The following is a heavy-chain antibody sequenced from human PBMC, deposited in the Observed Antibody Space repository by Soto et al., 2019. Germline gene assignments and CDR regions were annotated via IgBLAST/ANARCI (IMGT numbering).Heavy chain of an antibody. CDR1: GGSISSGGYY. Sequence: SETLSLTCTVSGGSISSGGYYWSWIRQHPGKGLEWIGYIYYSGSTYYNPSLKSRVTISVDTSKNQFSLKLSSVTAADTAVYYCARDYWNSRYNWFDPWGQGTLVTVSS. CDR3: ARDYWNSRYNWFDP. V-gene: IGHV4-31*03. CDR2: IYYSGST. J-gene: IGHJ5*02. D-gene: IGHD1-7*01.